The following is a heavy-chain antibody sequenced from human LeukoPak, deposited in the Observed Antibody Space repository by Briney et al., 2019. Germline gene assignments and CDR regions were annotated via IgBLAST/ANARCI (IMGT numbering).Heavy chain of an antibody. J-gene: IGHJ4*02. V-gene: IGHV3-21*01. CDR3: ARDGSPIMITFGGVIPNFDY. CDR1: GFTFSTYS. CDR2: ISSSSSYI. Sequence: GGSLRLSCVASGFTFSTYSMNWVRQAPGKGLEWVSSISSSSSYIYYADSVKGRFTISRDNAKNSLYLQMNSLRAEDTAVYYCARDGSPIMITFGGVIPNFDYWGQGTLVTVSS. D-gene: IGHD3-16*02.